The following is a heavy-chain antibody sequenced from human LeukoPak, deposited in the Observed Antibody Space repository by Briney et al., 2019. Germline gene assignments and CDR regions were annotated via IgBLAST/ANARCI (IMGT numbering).Heavy chain of an antibody. V-gene: IGHV3-23*01. CDR3: ARGGLYDSSGDDAFDI. D-gene: IGHD3-22*01. CDR1: GFTFSSYA. J-gene: IGHJ3*02. Sequence: PGGSLRLSCAASGFTFSSYAMSWVRQAPGKGLEWVSAISGSGGSTYYADSVKGRFTISRDNAKNSLYLQMNSLRAEDTAVYYCARGGLYDSSGDDAFDIWGQGTMVTVSS. CDR2: ISGSGGST.